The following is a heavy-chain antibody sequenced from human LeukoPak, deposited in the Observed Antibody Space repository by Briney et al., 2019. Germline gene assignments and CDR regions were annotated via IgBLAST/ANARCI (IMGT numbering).Heavy chain of an antibody. D-gene: IGHD4-17*01. V-gene: IGHV4-31*03. CDR3: ARASTVVTLRGYYGMDV. Sequence: PSQTLSLTCTVSGGSISSGGYYWSWIRQHPGKGLEWIGYIYYSGSTYYNPSLKSRVTISVDTSKNQFSLKLSSVTAADTAVYYCARASTVVTLRGYYGMDVWGQGTTVTVSS. CDR2: IYYSGST. J-gene: IGHJ6*02. CDR1: GGSISSGGYY.